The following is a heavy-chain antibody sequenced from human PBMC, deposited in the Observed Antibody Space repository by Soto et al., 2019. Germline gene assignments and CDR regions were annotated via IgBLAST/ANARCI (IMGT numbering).Heavy chain of an antibody. CDR2: ISAGGSST. CDR3: AKLRAFVVLPAGILDY. CDR1: GFTFSSYA. Sequence: PGGSLRLSCVASGFTFSSYAMTWVRQAPGKGLEWVSGISAGGSSTYYTPSVKGRFTISRDDFKNTLYLQMNSLRTEDTAMYYCAKLRAFVVLPAGILDYWGPGTLVTVSS. V-gene: IGHV3-23*01. J-gene: IGHJ4*02. D-gene: IGHD2-8*01.